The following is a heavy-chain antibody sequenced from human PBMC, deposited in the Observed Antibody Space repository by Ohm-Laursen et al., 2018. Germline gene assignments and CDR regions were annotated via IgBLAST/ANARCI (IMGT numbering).Heavy chain of an antibody. CDR3: AKDRTPYYFYTMDV. V-gene: IGHV3-23*01. Sequence: SLRLSCSASGFTFSSYAMSWVRQAPGKGLEWVSAISGSGGRTYYADSVKGRFTISRDNSKDTLYLQMNTLRAEDTAIYYCAKDRTPYYFYTMDVWGQGTTVTVSS. CDR2: ISGSGGRT. CDR1: GFTFSSYA. J-gene: IGHJ6*02.